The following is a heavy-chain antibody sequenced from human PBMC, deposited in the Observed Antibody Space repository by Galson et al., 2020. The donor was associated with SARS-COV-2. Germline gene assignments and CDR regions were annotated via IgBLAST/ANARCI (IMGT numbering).Heavy chain of an antibody. J-gene: IGHJ3*02. CDR2: IRSKAYGGTT. CDR1: GFTFGDYA. V-gene: IGHV3-49*04. D-gene: IGHD3-22*01. Sequence: TGGSLRLSCTASGFTFGDYAMSWVRQAPGKGLEWVGFIRSKAYGGTTEYAASVKGRFTISRDDSKSIAYLQMNSLKTEDTAVYYCTRDREYYDSSGSTEAFDIWGQGTMVTVSS. CDR3: TRDREYYDSSGSTEAFDI.